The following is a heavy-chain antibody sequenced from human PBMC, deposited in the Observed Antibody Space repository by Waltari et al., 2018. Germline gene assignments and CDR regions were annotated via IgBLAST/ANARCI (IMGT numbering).Heavy chain of an antibody. Sequence: EVQLVESGGGLVQPGGSLRLSCAASGFTFVSYIMHWFRQAPGKGLEWVSYISSSSSTIYYADSVKGRFTISRDNAKNALYLQMNSLRAEDTAVYYCARDYDFWSGFLDYWGQGTLVTVSS. D-gene: IGHD3-3*01. CDR2: ISSSSSTI. CDR1: GFTFVSYI. J-gene: IGHJ4*02. V-gene: IGHV3-48*01. CDR3: ARDYDFWSGFLDY.